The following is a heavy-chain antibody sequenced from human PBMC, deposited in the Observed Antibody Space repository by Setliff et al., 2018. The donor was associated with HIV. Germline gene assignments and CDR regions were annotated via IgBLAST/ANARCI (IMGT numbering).Heavy chain of an antibody. CDR1: GGSITSGNYY. J-gene: IGHJ5*02. V-gene: IGHV4-39*01. D-gene: IGHD6-19*01. CDR3: ARPHSGRGGGAWFDP. CDR2: MIYGGDT. Sequence: PSETLSLTCRVYGGSITSGNYYWGWIRQAPGKGLEWIASMIYGGDTWYNPSLKSRVTIYVDTANNEISLRLSSVTAEDTAVYRCARPHSGRGGGAWFDPWGQGIQGTVS.